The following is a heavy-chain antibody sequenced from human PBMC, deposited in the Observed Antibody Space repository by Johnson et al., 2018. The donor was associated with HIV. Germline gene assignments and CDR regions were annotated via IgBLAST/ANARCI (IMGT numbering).Heavy chain of an antibody. CDR2: IYSGGST. J-gene: IGHJ3*02. V-gene: IGHV3-NL1*01. CDR1: GFTFSFYG. Sequence: QVQLVESGGGVVQPGRSLRLSCAVSGFTFSFYGMHWVRQAPGKGLEWVSVIYSGGSTYYADSVKGRFTISRDNSKNTLYLQMNSLRAEDTAVYYCAKDITDQAIWGQGTMVTVSS. CDR3: AKDITDQAI.